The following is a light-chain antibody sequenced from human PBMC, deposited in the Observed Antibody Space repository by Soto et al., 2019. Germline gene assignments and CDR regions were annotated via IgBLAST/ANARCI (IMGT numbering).Light chain of an antibody. CDR2: VNSGGSH. V-gene: IGLV4-69*01. J-gene: IGLJ7*01. Sequence: QLVLTQSPSASASLGASVKLTCTLSSGHSNYAIAWHQQQPEKGPRYLMKVNSGGSHIKGDGIPDRFSGSSSGAERYLFISSLQSEDDADYYCQTWCTGSAIVVFGGGTQLTVL. CDR3: QTWCTGSAIVV. CDR1: SGHSNYA.